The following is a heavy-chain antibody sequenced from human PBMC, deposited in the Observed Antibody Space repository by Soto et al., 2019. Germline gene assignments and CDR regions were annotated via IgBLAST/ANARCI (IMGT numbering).Heavy chain of an antibody. CDR3: AKYRRTEAEGFTLDY. V-gene: IGHV4-59*01. J-gene: IGHJ4*02. CDR1: GDSINYYY. Sequence: PSETLSLTCTVSGDSINYYYWSWIRQPPGKRPEWIGYIYYTGSTTYNPSLESRVTMSVDTSRNQFSLKLSSVNAADTAVYYCAKYRRTEAEGFTLDYWGRGTLVTVSS. D-gene: IGHD6-13*01. CDR2: IYYTGST.